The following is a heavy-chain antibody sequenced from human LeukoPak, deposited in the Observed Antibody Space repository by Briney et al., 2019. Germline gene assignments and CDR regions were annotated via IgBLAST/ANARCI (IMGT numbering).Heavy chain of an antibody. Sequence: SETLSLTCTVSGGSISSGGYYWSWIRQHPGKGLEWIGYIYYSGSTYYSPSLKSRVTISVDTSKNQFSLKLSSVTAADTAVYYCARDTYYYDSSGYYYFDYWGQGTLVTVSS. CDR3: ARDTYYYDSSGYYYFDY. CDR1: GGSISSGGYY. D-gene: IGHD3-22*01. CDR2: IYYSGST. V-gene: IGHV4-31*03. J-gene: IGHJ4*02.